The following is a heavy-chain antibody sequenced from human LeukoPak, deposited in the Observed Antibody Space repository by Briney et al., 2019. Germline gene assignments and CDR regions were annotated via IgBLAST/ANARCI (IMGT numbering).Heavy chain of an antibody. V-gene: IGHV3-21*01. CDR2: ISSSSSYI. CDR3: ARSAVGYYDSSGYYLYYFDY. D-gene: IGHD3-22*01. Sequence: PGGSLRLSCAASGFTFSSYSMNWVRQAPGKGPEWVSSISSSSSYIYNPDSVKGRFTISRDNAKNSLYLQMNILRAEDTAVYYCARSAVGYYDSSGYYLYYFDYWGQGTLVTVSS. CDR1: GFTFSSYS. J-gene: IGHJ4*02.